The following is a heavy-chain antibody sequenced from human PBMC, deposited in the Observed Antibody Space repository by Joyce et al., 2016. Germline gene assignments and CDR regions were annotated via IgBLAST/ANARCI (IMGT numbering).Heavy chain of an antibody. CDR2: IGTAGDT. V-gene: IGHV3-13*01. CDR1: GFTFSRYE. CDR3: ARAGKGNNVYYFDAFDI. D-gene: IGHD3-10*01. Sequence: EVQLVESGGGLVQPGGSLRLSCAASGFTFSRYEMHWVRQAKGKGLEWVSAIGTAGDTYYPDSGEGRFTISRENAKNSLYLQMNSLRAGDTAVYYCARAGKGNNVYYFDAFDIWGQGTMVTVSS. J-gene: IGHJ3*02.